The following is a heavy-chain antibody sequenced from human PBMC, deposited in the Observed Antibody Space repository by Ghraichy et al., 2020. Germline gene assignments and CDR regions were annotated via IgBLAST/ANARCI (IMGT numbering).Heavy chain of an antibody. CDR3: ARAPLEWLLYGMDV. Sequence: GESLNISCVASGFTFSSYWMTWVRQAPGKGLEWVANIKQDGSEKFYVDSVKGRFTISRENAKNSLYLQMNNLRAEDTAVYYCARAPLEWLLYGMDVWGQGTTVTVSS. D-gene: IGHD3-3*01. J-gene: IGHJ6*02. CDR2: IKQDGSEK. CDR1: GFTFSSYW. V-gene: IGHV3-7*01.